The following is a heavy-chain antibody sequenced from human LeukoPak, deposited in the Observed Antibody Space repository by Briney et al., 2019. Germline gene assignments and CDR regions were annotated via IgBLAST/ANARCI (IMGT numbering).Heavy chain of an antibody. Sequence: SQTLSLTCTVSGGSISSGGYYWSWIRQHPGKGLEWIGYIYYSGSTYYNPSLKSRVTISVDTSKNQFSLKLSSVTAADTAVYYCARVGSGYCSSTSCYIDNWFDPWGQGTLVTVSS. V-gene: IGHV4-31*03. J-gene: IGHJ5*02. D-gene: IGHD2-2*02. CDR1: GGSISSGGYY. CDR3: ARVGSGYCSSTSCYIDNWFDP. CDR2: IYYSGST.